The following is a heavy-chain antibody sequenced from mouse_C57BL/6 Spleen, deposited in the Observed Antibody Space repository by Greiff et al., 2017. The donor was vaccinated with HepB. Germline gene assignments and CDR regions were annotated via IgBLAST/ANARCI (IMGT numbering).Heavy chain of an antibody. J-gene: IGHJ4*01. D-gene: IGHD1-1*01. V-gene: IGHV1-77*01. Sequence: QVQLQQSGAELVKPGASVKISCKASGYTFTDYYINWVNQRPGQGLEWIGKIGPGSGSTYYNEKFKGKATLTADKSSSTAYMQLSSLTSEDSAVYFCARAGGTVVATNAMDYWGQGTSVTVSS. CDR1: GYTFTDYY. CDR3: ARAGGTVVATNAMDY. CDR2: IGPGSGST.